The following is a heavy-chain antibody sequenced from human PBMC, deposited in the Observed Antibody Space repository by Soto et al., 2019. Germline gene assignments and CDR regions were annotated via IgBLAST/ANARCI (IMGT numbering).Heavy chain of an antibody. D-gene: IGHD3-3*01. J-gene: IGHJ3*02. CDR2: IDYSGST. V-gene: IGHV4-59*08. CDR3: ARYADLSSLIGVVKEGFDI. Sequence: QVQLQESGPGLVEPSGTLSLTCTVSGGSISYYFWSWVRQPPGKGLEWIGYIDYSGSTDYNPSLRRRLSISVDTPRNQFSLMLTSVTASDTAVYYCARYADLSSLIGVVKEGFDIWGQGTMVTVSS. CDR1: GGSISYYF.